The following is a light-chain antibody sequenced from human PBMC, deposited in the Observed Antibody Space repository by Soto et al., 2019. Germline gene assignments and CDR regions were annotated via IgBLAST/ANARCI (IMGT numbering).Light chain of an antibody. V-gene: IGKV3-15*01. Sequence: ELVMTQSPATLSVSPGERATLSCRASQSVSSNLAWYQQKPGQATRLLIYGSSPRATVIPARFSGSGSGTEFTLTISSLKSQDFAVYYCQHYNNWPPWTFGQGTKVEIK. CDR2: GSS. J-gene: IGKJ1*01. CDR3: QHYNNWPPWT. CDR1: QSVSSN.